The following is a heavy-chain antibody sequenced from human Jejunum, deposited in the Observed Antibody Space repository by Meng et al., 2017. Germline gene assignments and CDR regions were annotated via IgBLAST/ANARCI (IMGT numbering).Heavy chain of an antibody. CDR1: GGSISGYY. V-gene: IGHV4-59*01. D-gene: IGHD1-1*01. J-gene: IGHJ4*02. CDR2: MYSTGST. Sequence: GSLRLSCTVSGGSISGYYWSWIRQPPGKGLEWIGHMYSTGSTNYNPSLQSRVTISLDTSKNQFSLKLNSVTAADAAVYYCARRNLYRTGFDCLGQGTLVTVSS. CDR3: ARRNLYRTGFDC.